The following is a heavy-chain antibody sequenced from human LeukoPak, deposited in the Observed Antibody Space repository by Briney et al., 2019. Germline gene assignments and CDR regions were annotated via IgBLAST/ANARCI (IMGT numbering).Heavy chain of an antibody. CDR2: VSDSGRNT. CDR1: GFTFRRYG. Sequence: GGSLRLSCAASGFTFRRYGMTWVRQAPGKGLDWVSSVSDSGRNTYYADSVRGRFTISRDNSRNTLYLQMNSLRAEDTAVYYCAREYHDSSGYLDYRGQGTLVTVSS. V-gene: IGHV3-23*01. J-gene: IGHJ4*02. D-gene: IGHD3-22*01. CDR3: AREYHDSSGYLDY.